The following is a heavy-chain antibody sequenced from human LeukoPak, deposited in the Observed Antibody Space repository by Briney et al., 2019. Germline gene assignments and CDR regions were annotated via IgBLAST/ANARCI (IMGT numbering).Heavy chain of an antibody. Sequence: ASVKVSRKASGYTFTTYVITWVRQAPGQGPEWLGWINPQNGDTRFAQTFQGRLTMTTDTSTNTASLELMSLRSDDTAVYYCARACTTFITQWCFSDFWGPGTQVTVTS. D-gene: IGHD2-8*01. CDR1: GYTFTTYV. J-gene: IGHJ4*02. CDR3: ARACTTFITQWCFSDF. CDR2: INPQNGDT. V-gene: IGHV1-18*01.